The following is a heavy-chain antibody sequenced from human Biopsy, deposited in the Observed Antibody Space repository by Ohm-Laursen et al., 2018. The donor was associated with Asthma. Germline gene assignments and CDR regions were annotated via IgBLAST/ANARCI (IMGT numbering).Heavy chain of an antibody. D-gene: IGHD2-15*01. Sequence: SDTLSLTCIVSGDAMSTSGYYWSWIRQPLGKGLAWASYISYSGSTDYNPSLKSRLTISMDTSKYQFSLKLSSVTAADTAVYYCARVPATLRYFDLWGHGTPVTVPS. CDR2: ISYSGST. J-gene: IGHJ2*01. CDR3: ARVPATLRYFDL. CDR1: GDAMSTSGYY. V-gene: IGHV4-61*08.